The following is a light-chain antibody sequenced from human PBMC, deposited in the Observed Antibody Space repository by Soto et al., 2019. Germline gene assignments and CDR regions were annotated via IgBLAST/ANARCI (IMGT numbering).Light chain of an antibody. J-gene: IGKJ4*01. CDR1: QSLLHSNGYNY. CDR3: VQALQTLT. CDR2: LGS. V-gene: IGKV2-28*01. Sequence: DIVMTQSPLSLPVTPGEPASISCRSSQSLLHSNGYNYLDWYLQKPGQSPQLLIYLGSNRASGVPARFSGSVSGTDFTLKISRVEAEDVGVYYCVQALQTLTFGGGTMVESK.